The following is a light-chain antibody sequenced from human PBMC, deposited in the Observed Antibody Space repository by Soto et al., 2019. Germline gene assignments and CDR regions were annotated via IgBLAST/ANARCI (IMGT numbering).Light chain of an antibody. V-gene: IGKV3-11*01. Sequence: IVLTQSPATLSLSPVERATLSCRASQNVSSNLAWYQQKPGQAPRLLIYDASNRATGIPARFSGSGSGTEFTLTISSLQSEDFAVYYCQQLNNWPQTFGQGTKVDIK. J-gene: IGKJ1*01. CDR3: QQLNNWPQT. CDR2: DAS. CDR1: QNVSSN.